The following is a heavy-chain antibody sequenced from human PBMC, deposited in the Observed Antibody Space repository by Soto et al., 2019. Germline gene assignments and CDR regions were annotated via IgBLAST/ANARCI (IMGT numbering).Heavy chain of an antibody. V-gene: IGHV3-66*02. Sequence: GGSLRLSCAASGFTVSSNYMSWVRQAPGKGLEWVSVIYSGGSTYYADSVKGRFTISRDNSKNTLYLQMNSLRAEDTAVYYCARGPWPLLFDYWGQGTLVTVSS. CDR1: GFTVSSNY. J-gene: IGHJ4*02. CDR3: ARGPWPLLFDY. CDR2: IYSGGST.